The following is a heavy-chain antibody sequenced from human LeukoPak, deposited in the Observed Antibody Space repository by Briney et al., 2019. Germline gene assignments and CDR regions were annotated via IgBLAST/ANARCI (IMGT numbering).Heavy chain of an antibody. CDR1: GFTFKTYS. V-gene: IGHV3-21*01. J-gene: IGHJ4*02. Sequence: SGGSLRLSCVVSGFTFKTYSMNWVRQAPGKGLEWVSSISSGGTYVDYADSVKGRFTISRDNAKNSLYLQMNSLRAEDTAVYYCARAGIVGATIGEADYWGQGTLVTVSS. CDR3: ARAGIVGATIGEADY. D-gene: IGHD1-26*01. CDR2: ISSGGTYV.